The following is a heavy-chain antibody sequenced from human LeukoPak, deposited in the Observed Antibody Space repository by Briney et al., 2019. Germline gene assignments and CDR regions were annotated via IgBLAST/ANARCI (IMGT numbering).Heavy chain of an antibody. V-gene: IGHV3-23*01. J-gene: IGHJ4*02. D-gene: IGHD1-14*01. CDR2: ISGSGGST. CDR3: AKDLRRNPGYFDY. CDR1: GYTFSSYA. Sequence: GGSLRLSCAASGYTFSSYAMSWVRQAPGKGLERVSAISGSGGSTYYADSVKGRFTISRDNSKNTLYLQMNSLRAEDTAVYYCAKDLRRNPGYFDYWGQGTLVTVSS.